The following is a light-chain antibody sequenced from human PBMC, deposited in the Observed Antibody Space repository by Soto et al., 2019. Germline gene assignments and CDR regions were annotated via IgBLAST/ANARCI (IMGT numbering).Light chain of an antibody. CDR3: MPALQTQLT. J-gene: IGKJ4*01. Sequence: DIVMTQSPLSLPVTPGEPASISCRSSQSLLHSNGYNYLDWYLQKPGQSPQLLIYLGSNRASGVPDRFSGSGSGTDFTLKISRVEDEDVGVYYCMPALQTQLTLGGGTKVVIK. CDR2: LGS. V-gene: IGKV2-28*01. CDR1: QSLLHSNGYNY.